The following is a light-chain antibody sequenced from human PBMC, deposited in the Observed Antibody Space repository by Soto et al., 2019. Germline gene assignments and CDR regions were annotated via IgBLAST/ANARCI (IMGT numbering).Light chain of an antibody. J-gene: IGLJ2*01. V-gene: IGLV2-14*01. CDR3: SSYTSSSTSHVV. CDR2: DAS. CDR1: SSDVGGYNY. Sequence: QSALTQPASVSRSPGQSITFSCTGTSSDVGGYNYVSWYQQHPGKAPKLMIYDASNRPSGVSNRFSGSKSGNTASLTISGLQAEDEADYYCSSYTSSSTSHVVFGGGTKVTVL.